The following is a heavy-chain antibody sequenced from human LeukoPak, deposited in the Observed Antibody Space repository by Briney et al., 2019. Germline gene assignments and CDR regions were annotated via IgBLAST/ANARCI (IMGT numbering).Heavy chain of an antibody. CDR1: GFTFVNYA. J-gene: IGHJ4*02. CDR2: ITESETT. V-gene: IGHV3-23*01. D-gene: IGHD6-13*01. Sequence: GGSLILSCAASGFTFVNYALSWIRQAPGKGLEWVSTITESETTYYAESVKGRFTISRGNSKNTLYLQMNTLRAEDTALYFCATGPYSSAHYYFVYWGQGTLVTVSS. CDR3: ATGPYSSAHYYFVY.